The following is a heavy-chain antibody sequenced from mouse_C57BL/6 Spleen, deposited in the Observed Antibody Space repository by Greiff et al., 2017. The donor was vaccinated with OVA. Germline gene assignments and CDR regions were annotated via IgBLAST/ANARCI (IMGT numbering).Heavy chain of an antibody. CDR1: GFNIKNTY. CDR3: ASPFYYGSSIAWFAY. J-gene: IGHJ3*01. D-gene: IGHD1-1*01. V-gene: IGHV14-3*01. Sequence: VQLQQSVAELVRPGASVKLSCTASGFNIKNTYMHWVKQRPEQGLEWIGRIDPANGNTKYAPKFQGKATITADTSSNTAYLQLSSLTSEDTAIYYCASPFYYGSSIAWFAYWGQGTLVTVSA. CDR2: IDPANGNT.